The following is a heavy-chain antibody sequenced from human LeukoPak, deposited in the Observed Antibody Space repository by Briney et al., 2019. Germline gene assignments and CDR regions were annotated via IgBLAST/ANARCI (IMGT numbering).Heavy chain of an antibody. J-gene: IGHJ4*02. CDR2: IKQDGSEK. V-gene: IGHV3-7*01. Sequence: GGSLRLSCAASGFTFSSYWMTWVRQAPGKGQEWVANIKQDGSEKYYVDSVKGRFTISRDNAKNSLYLQMNSLRAEDTAVYYCARDSQYYNFWSGYHRPASFDYWGQGTLVTVSS. D-gene: IGHD3-3*01. CDR1: GFTFSSYW. CDR3: ARDSQYYNFWSGYHRPASFDY.